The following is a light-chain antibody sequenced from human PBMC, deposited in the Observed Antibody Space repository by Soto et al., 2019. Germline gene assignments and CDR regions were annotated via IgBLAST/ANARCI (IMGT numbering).Light chain of an antibody. CDR3: QQYSVWPLT. J-gene: IGKJ4*01. CDR1: QSVSNN. CDR2: GAS. Sequence: EIVLTQSPATLSVSPGERAALSCRASQSVSNNLAWYQQKPGQPPRLLIFGASTRATGIPARFSGSGSEAEFALTISTLQSEDFAVYHCQQYSVWPLTFGGGTKVEIK. V-gene: IGKV3D-15*01.